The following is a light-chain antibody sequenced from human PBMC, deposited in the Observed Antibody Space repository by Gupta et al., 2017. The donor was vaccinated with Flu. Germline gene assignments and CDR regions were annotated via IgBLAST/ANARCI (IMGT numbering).Light chain of an antibody. J-gene: IGLJ2*01. V-gene: IGLV1-47*01. CDR3: ATLDDSRSAVV. Sequence: RVTFSCSGGNSNIGIKYVYWYQQLPGSAPKLVIYKSNQRPSGVPDRFSGSKSGTSAALAISGLRSEDEAEYYCATLDDSRSAVVFGGGTKLTVL. CDR1: NSNIGIKY. CDR2: KSN.